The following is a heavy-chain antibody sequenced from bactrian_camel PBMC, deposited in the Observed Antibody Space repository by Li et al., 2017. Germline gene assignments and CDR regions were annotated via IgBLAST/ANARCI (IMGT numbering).Heavy chain of an antibody. J-gene: IGHJ4*01. CDR1: GYLHTC. D-gene: IGHD6*01. Sequence: HVQLVESGGGSVQAGGSLRLSCGASGYLHTCVAWFRQAPGKMREAVATLNTNSGRTDYANSVKGRFTISQDNAKNTLYLQMNSLKAEDTAMYYCAAGSPILYGGNCPLQSEYNYWGQGTQVTVS. V-gene: IGHV3S54*01. CDR2: LNTNSGRT. CDR3: AAGSPILYGGNCPLQSEYNY.